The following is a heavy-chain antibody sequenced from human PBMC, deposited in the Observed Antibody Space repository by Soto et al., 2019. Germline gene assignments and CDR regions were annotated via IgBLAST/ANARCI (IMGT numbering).Heavy chain of an antibody. CDR2: IYWDDVR. CDR1: GFSLTPSGVG. CDR3: AHRVLRTVFGLVTTTAIYFDF. D-gene: IGHD3-3*01. V-gene: IGHV2-5*02. J-gene: IGHJ4*02. Sequence: QITLNESGPTQVKPRQTLTLTCTFSGFSLTPSGVGVGWIRQSPGKARGWLALIYWDDVRRYSPSLKSRLTITKDTSKNQVVLTMADLDPADTATYYCAHRVLRTVFGLVTTTAIYFDFWGQGTPVAVSS.